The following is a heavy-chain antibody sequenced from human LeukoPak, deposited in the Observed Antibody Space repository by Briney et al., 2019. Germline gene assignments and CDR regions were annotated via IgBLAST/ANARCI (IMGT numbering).Heavy chain of an antibody. CDR2: INRSGST. J-gene: IGHJ4*02. CDR3: ARSIVGPTYFDY. D-gene: IGHD1-26*01. CDR1: SGSFSGYF. Sequence: PSETLSLTCVVYSGSFSGYFWSWIRQPPGKGLEWIGEINRSGSTNYNPSLKSRVTISVDTSKNQFSLKLSSVTAADTAVYYCARSIVGPTYFDYWGQGTLVTVSS. V-gene: IGHV4-34*01.